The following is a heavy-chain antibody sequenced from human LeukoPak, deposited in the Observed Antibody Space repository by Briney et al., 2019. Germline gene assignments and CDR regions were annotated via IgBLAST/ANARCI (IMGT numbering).Heavy chain of an antibody. J-gene: IGHJ4*02. CDR1: GGSFSGYY. Sequence: SETLSLTCAVYGGSFSGYYWSWIRQPPGKGLEWIGEINHSGSTNYNPSLKSRVTISVDTSKNQFSLKLSSVTAADTAVYYCARHGSSGPGDYWGQGTLVTVSS. D-gene: IGHD3-22*01. CDR2: INHSGST. CDR3: ARHGSSGPGDY. V-gene: IGHV4-34*01.